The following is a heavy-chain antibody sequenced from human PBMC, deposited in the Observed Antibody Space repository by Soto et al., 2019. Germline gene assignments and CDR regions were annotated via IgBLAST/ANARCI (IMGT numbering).Heavy chain of an antibody. V-gene: IGHV4-38-2*02. D-gene: IGHD3-10*01. J-gene: IGHJ6*02. CDR3: ARVPAGTMVRGPPGGYYYYYYGMDV. CDR1: GYSIRNGYY. CDR2: IYHSGST. Sequence: PSETLSLTCTVSGYSIRNGYYWGWIRQPPGKGREWIGTIYHSGSTYYNPSLKSRVTISVDASENHFSRKPSCVTAADTAVYYCARVPAGTMVRGPPGGYYYYYYGMDVWGQGTTVTVSS.